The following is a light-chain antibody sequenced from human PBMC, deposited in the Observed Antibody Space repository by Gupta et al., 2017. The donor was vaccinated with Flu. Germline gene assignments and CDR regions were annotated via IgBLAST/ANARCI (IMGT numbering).Light chain of an antibody. V-gene: IGKV3-20*01. CDR3: QQYGSSPPLYS. Sequence: GERATLSCRASQSVSSSYLAWYQQKPGQAPRLLIYGASSRATGIPDWFSGSGSGTDFTLTISRLEPEDFAVYYCQQYGSSPPLYSFGQGTKLEIK. CDR1: QSVSSSY. CDR2: GAS. J-gene: IGKJ2*03.